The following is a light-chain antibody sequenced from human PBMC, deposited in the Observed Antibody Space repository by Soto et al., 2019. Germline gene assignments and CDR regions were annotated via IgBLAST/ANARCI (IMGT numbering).Light chain of an antibody. CDR2: SAS. CDR3: QQSFSTPT. Sequence: DIQMTQSPSSLSTSIGDRVTITCRASQRINIYLNWYRQKPGKAPELLIYSASNLQSGVPSRFSGSGSGTDFTLTISGLQSEDFATYYCQQSFSTPTFGQGTRRRL. J-gene: IGKJ5*01. CDR1: QRINIY. V-gene: IGKV1-39*01.